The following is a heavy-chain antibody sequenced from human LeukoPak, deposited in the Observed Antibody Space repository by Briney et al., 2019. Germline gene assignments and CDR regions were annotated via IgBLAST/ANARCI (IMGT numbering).Heavy chain of an antibody. D-gene: IGHD3-10*01. Sequence: PSETLSLTCTVSGGSISSSSYYWGWIRQPPGKGLEWIGSIYYSGSTYYNPSLKSRVTISVDTSKNQFSLKLSSVTAADTAVYHCARGEDGSGSYGYFDYWGQGTLVTVSS. V-gene: IGHV4-39*01. CDR2: IYYSGST. J-gene: IGHJ4*02. CDR1: GGSISSSSYY. CDR3: ARGEDGSGSYGYFDY.